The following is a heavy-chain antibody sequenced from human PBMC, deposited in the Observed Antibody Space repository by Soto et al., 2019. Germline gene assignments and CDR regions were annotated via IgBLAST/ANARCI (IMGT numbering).Heavy chain of an antibody. CDR3: ARGTYYYDSSGYCNFDY. D-gene: IGHD3-22*01. CDR2: INPGGGST. J-gene: IGHJ4*02. CDR1: GYTFTSYY. V-gene: IGHV1-46*01. Sequence: ASVKVSCKASGYTFTSYYMHWVRQAPGQGLEWMGIINPGGGSTSYAQKFQGRVTMTRDTSTSTVYMELSSLRSEDTAVYYCARGTYYYDSSGYCNFDYWGQGTLVTVSS.